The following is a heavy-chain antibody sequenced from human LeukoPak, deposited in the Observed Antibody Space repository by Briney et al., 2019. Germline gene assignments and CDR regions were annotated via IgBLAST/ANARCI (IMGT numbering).Heavy chain of an antibody. CDR3: ARDEGDGARVY. CDR1: ALSPSTSA. J-gene: IGHJ4*02. Sequence: GGCLRLSCAPSALSPSTSATNWVSPAPGKGLEWGSYIPSSSSSICDADTVKGRFTISRDNARKSLYLQMNSLRDEDTAVYSCARDEGDGARVYWGQGTLVTVSS. D-gene: IGHD5-24*01. V-gene: IGHV3-48*02. CDR2: IPSSSSSI.